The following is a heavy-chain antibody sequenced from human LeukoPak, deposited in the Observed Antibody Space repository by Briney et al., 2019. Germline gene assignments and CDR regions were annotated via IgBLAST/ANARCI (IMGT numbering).Heavy chain of an antibody. D-gene: IGHD4-11*01. CDR3: VRDYSNFVQGD. CDR1: GDSISSSHYY. V-gene: IGHV4-39*02. Sequence: SETLSLTCTVSGDSISSSHYYWGWIRQSPGKGLEWIGSIYSGGETHYNPSLNSRVTIFLDTSKNRFSLNLISVTATDTAVYYCVRDYSNFVQGDWGQGTLVTVSS. J-gene: IGHJ4*02. CDR2: IYSGGET.